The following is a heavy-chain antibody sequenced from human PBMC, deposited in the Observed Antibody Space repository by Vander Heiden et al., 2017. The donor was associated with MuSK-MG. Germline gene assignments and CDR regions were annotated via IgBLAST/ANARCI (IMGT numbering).Heavy chain of an antibody. CDR1: GGSFSGYY. D-gene: IGHD3-3*01. J-gene: IGHJ4*02. Sequence: QVQLQQWGAGLLKPSETLSLTCAVYGGSFSGYYWSWIRQPPGKGLEWIGEINHSGSTNYNPSLKSRVTISVDTSKNQCSLKLSSVTAADTAVYYCARGGPLRDFWSGYYGYWGQGTLVTVSS. V-gene: IGHV4-34*01. CDR3: ARGGPLRDFWSGYYGY. CDR2: INHSGST.